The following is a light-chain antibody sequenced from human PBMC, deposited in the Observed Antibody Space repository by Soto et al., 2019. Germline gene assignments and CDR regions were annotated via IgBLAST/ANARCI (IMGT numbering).Light chain of an antibody. CDR2: EGN. CDR3: FSYAGSSTLYV. CDR1: SSDVGSYNL. J-gene: IGLJ1*01. Sequence: QSALTQPASVSGSPGQSITISCTGTSSDVGSYNLVSWYQQHPGKAPKLMIYEGNKRPSGVSNRFSGSKSGNTASLTISGLQAEDEADYYCFSYAGSSTLYVFGTGTKLTVL. V-gene: IGLV2-23*01.